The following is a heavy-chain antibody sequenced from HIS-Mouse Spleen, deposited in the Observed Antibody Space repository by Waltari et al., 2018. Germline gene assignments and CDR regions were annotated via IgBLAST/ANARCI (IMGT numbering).Heavy chain of an antibody. CDR2: IKSKTDGGTT. D-gene: IGHD3-3*01. CDR3: TTAPDFWSGYLVY. CDR1: VCNFVNAW. J-gene: IGHJ4*02. Sequence: EVQLVESGGGLVKPGGYLRLSCAASVCNFVNAWMGWVRQAPGKGLGWVGRIKSKTDGGTTDYAAPVKGRFTISRDDSKNTLYLQMNSLKTEDTAVYYCTTAPDFWSGYLVYWGQGTLVTVSS. V-gene: IGHV3-15*01.